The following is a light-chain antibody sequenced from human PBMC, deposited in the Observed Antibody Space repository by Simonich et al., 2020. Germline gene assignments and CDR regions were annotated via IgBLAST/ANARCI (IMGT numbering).Light chain of an antibody. CDR3: SSYAGSNNLV. CDR1: SRDVGSYNL. Sequence: QSALTQPASVSGSPGQSITISCTGTSRDVGSYNLVSWYQQHPGKAPNLIIYEGSNRPSGVSNRFSGSKSGNTASLTISGLQAEEEADYYCSSYAGSNNLVFGGGTKLTVL. CDR2: EGS. J-gene: IGLJ2*01. V-gene: IGLV2-23*01.